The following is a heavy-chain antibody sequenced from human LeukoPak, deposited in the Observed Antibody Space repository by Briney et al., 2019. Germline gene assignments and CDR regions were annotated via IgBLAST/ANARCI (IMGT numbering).Heavy chain of an antibody. V-gene: IGHV4-4*02. CDR1: GGSISSSHW. J-gene: IGHJ4*02. Sequence: PSETLSLTCTVSGGSISSSHWWGWVRQPPGKGLEWIGEIYHSGSINYNPSLKSRVTISIDKSKNQFSLKLSSVTAADTAVYYCASLYGSSWPPFDYWGQGTLVTASS. D-gene: IGHD6-13*01. CDR3: ASLYGSSWPPFDY. CDR2: IYHSGSI.